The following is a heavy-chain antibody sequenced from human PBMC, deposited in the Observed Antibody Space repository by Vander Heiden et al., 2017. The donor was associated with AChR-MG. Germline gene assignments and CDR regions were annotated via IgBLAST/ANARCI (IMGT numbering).Heavy chain of an antibody. CDR1: GASISGSYYY. Sequence: QVHLQESGPGLVKPSQTLSLIGTVSGASISGSYYYCGWIRQHPGEGLEWIGYIYHNGRTSYNPSLKSRLTISVDTSKNQFSLELSSVTAADTAIYYCARDPSGTYSVYQWGQGILVTVSS. J-gene: IGHJ4*02. CDR2: IYHNGRT. CDR3: ARDPSGTYSVYQ. D-gene: IGHD1-26*01. V-gene: IGHV4-31*03.